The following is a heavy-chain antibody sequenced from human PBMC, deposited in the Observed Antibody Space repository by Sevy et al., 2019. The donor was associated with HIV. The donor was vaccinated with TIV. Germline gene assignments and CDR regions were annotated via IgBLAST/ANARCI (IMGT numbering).Heavy chain of an antibody. D-gene: IGHD6-19*01. J-gene: IGHJ4*02. V-gene: IGHV3-30-3*01. CDR2: ISYDGSNK. Sequence: GGSLRLSCAASGFTFSSYAMHWVRQAPGKGLEWVAVISYDGSNKYHEDSVKGRFTISRDNAKNTVYLQMNSLRAEDTAVYYCARAPLRAVAPDYWGQGTLVTVSS. CDR1: GFTFSSYA. CDR3: ARAPLRAVAPDY.